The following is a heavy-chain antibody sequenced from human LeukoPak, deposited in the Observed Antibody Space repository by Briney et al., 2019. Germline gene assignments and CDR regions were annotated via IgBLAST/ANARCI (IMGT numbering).Heavy chain of an antibody. CDR3: ARDPIAGAPDYFDY. Sequence: QVGGSLILSCAASGFMFSRYAMHWVRQAPGEWPEWVAVIAYDGSLKYYGDSVKGRFTISRDDSKNTLYLQMSSLRAEDTAVYYCARDPIAGAPDYFDYWGQGTLVTVSS. CDR1: GFMFSRYA. CDR2: IAYDGSLK. J-gene: IGHJ4*02. D-gene: IGHD1-26*01. V-gene: IGHV3-30*04.